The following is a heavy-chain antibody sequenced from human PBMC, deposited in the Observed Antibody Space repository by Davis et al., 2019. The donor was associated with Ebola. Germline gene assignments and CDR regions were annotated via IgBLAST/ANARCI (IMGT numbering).Heavy chain of an antibody. CDR1: GGSISSHY. Sequence: PSETLSLTCTVSGGSISSHYWSWIRQPPGKGLEWIGYIHESGRTNLNPSLKSRVTISGETSRNQFSLKLSSVTAADTAVYYCARDKGGYYGSGSQGSPFDSWGQGTLVAVSS. CDR3: ARDKGGYYGSGSQGSPFDS. J-gene: IGHJ4*02. CDR2: IHESGRT. D-gene: IGHD3-10*01. V-gene: IGHV4-59*11.